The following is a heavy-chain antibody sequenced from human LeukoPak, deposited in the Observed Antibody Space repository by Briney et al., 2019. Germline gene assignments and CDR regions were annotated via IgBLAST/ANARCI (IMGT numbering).Heavy chain of an antibody. CDR3: ARGNGGY. V-gene: IGHV3-7*01. CDR2: IKQDGSEE. CDR1: GFTFSRHG. J-gene: IGHJ4*02. D-gene: IGHD2-8*01. Sequence: GGSLRLSCAPSGFTFSRHGMHWVRQAPGKGLEWVANIKQDGSEEYYVDSVKGRFTISRDNAKNSLYLQMNRLRVEDTAVYYCARGNGGYWGQGTLVTVSS.